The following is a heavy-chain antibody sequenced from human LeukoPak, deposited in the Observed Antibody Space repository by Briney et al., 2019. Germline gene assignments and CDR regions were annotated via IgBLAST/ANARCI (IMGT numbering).Heavy chain of an antibody. CDR2: VSSSGVST. Sequence: GGSLRLSCAASGFTFSSYGMTWIRQAPGKGLEWVSTVSSSGVSTYYADSVKGRFTISRDNSKNTLYLQMSSLRADDTALYYCAKGRASSWYLSFDYWGQGTLVTVSS. CDR3: AKGRASSWYLSFDY. V-gene: IGHV3-23*01. J-gene: IGHJ4*02. CDR1: GFTFSSYG. D-gene: IGHD6-13*01.